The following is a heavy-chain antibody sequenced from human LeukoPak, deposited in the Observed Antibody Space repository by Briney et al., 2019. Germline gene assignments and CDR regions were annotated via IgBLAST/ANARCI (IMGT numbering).Heavy chain of an antibody. J-gene: IGHJ4*02. CDR1: GFTFSNYA. V-gene: IGHV3-23*01. D-gene: IGHD6-25*01. CDR2: ISGSGAST. Sequence: EGSLRLSCAASGFTFSNYAMSWVHQAPGKGLEWVSTISGSGASTYYADSAKGRFTISRDNSENTLYLQMNSLRAEDTAVYYCARGQRSDYWGQGTLVTVSS. CDR3: ARGQRSDY.